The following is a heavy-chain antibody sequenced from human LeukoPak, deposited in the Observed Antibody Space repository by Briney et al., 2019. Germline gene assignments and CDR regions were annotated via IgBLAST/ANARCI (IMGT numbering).Heavy chain of an antibody. V-gene: IGHV4-39*01. CDR3: ARHWSSVTMIVVVSPFDK. J-gene: IGHJ4*02. CDR1: GGSISSSNYY. CDR2: IYYNGST. Sequence: SETLSLTCTVSGGSISSSNYYWRWIRQPPGKGLEWIGSIYYNGSTYYNPSLKSRVTISVDTSKNQFSLKLRAVTAADTAVYYCARHWSSVTMIVVVSPFDKWGQGTLVTVSS. D-gene: IGHD3-22*01.